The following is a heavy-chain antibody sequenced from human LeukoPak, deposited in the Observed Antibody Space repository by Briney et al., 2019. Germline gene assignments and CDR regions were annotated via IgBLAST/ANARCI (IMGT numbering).Heavy chain of an antibody. CDR1: GFTFSNYA. J-gene: IGHJ4*02. CDR3: AKESLGSGSSYGSYFDC. CDR2: LSDISNYT. Sequence: GGSLRLSCVVSGFTFSNYALSWVRQAPGKGLEWVSTLSDISNYTYYADSVKGRFTISRDNSKNTLYLQMNSLRSEDTAVYSCAKESLGSGSSYGSYFDCWGQGTLVTVSS. V-gene: IGHV3-23*01. D-gene: IGHD1-26*01.